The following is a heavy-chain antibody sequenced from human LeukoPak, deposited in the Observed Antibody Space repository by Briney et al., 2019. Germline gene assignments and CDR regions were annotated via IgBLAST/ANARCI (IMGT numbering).Heavy chain of an antibody. CDR3: AREVRRVYDFWSGYRRRGMDV. V-gene: IGHV1-8*01. Sequence: ASVKVSCKASGYAFTSYDINWVRQATGEGLEWMGWMNHNSGNTGYAQKFQGRVTMTRNTSISTAHMELSSLRSEDTAVYYCAREVRRVYDFWSGYRRRGMDVWGKGTTVTVSS. D-gene: IGHD3-3*01. J-gene: IGHJ6*03. CDR2: MNHNSGNT. CDR1: GYAFTSYD.